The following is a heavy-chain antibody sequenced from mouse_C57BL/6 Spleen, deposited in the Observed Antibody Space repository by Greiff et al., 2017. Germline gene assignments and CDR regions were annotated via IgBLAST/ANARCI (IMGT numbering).Heavy chain of an antibody. CDR1: GYSFTDYN. Sequence: EVKLQESGPELVKPGASGKISCKASGYSFTDYNMNWVKQSNGKRHEWIGVINPNYGTTSYNQKFKGKATLTVDQSSSTAYMQLNSLTSEDSAVYYCARRGYYDYESYAMDYWGQGTSVPVSS. CDR3: ARRGYYDYESYAMDY. J-gene: IGHJ4*01. CDR2: INPNYGTT. V-gene: IGHV1-39*01. D-gene: IGHD2-4*01.